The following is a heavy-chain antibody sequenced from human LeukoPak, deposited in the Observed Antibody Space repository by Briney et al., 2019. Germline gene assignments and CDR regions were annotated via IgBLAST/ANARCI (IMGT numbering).Heavy chain of an antibody. V-gene: IGHV1-18*01. Sequence: ASVKVSCKASGYTFTSYGISWVRHAPGQGLEWMGWIRAYNGNTNYAQTLQGRVTMTTDTSTSTAYMELRSLRSDDPAVYYCARDKGGFGEFVNYWGQGTLVTVSS. J-gene: IGHJ4*02. CDR3: ARDKGGFGEFVNY. CDR1: GYTFTSYG. D-gene: IGHD3-10*01. CDR2: IRAYNGNT.